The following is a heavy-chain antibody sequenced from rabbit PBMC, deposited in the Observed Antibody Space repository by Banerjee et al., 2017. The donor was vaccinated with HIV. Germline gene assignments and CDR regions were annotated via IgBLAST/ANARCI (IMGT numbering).Heavy chain of an antibody. D-gene: IGHD1-1*01. CDR3: ARDLTGVIGWNFGL. CDR2: IYPEYGTI. J-gene: IGHJ4*01. CDR1: GIDFSTYG. Sequence: QEQLEESGGDLVKPGGTLTLTCKASGIDFSTYGISWVRQAPGKGLEWIGYIYPEYGTIDYASWVNGRFTISPDNAQSTVFLRMTSLTVADTATYFCARDLTGVIGWNFGLWGPGTLVTVS. V-gene: IGHV1S47*01.